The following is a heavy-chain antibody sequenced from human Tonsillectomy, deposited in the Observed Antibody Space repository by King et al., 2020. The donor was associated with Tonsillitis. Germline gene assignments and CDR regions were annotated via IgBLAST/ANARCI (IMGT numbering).Heavy chain of an antibody. CDR2: IYSSGST. V-gene: IGHV4-61*02. Sequence: QLQESGPGLVKPPQTLSLTCTVSGASIISDSYYWSWIRQPAGKGLEWIGRIYSSGSTHYNPSLESRVTMSTDTSRNQFFLKLRSVTAADTAVYYCARGGDLSTGGSLFDPWGQGTLVTVSS. CDR1: GASIISDSYY. CDR3: ARGGDLSTGGSLFDP. D-gene: IGHD3-9*01. J-gene: IGHJ5*02.